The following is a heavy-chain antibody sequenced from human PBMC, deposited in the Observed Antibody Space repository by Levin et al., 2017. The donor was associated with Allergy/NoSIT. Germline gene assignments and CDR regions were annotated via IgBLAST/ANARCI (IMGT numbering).Heavy chain of an antibody. CDR2: IYTSGST. Sequence: ASGTLSLTCTVSGGSISSYYWSWIRQPAGKGLEWIGRIYTSGSTNYNPSLKSRVTMSVDTSKNQFSLKLSSVTAADTAVYYCARDCSSTSCPPLYYYYGMDVWGQGTTVTVSS. CDR1: GGSISSYY. CDR3: ARDCSSTSCPPLYYYYGMDV. J-gene: IGHJ6*02. V-gene: IGHV4-4*07. D-gene: IGHD2-2*01.